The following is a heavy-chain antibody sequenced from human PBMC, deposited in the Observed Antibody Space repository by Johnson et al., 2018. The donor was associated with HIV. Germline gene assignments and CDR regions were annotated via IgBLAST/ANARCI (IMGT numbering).Heavy chain of an antibody. CDR3: ALSTSWSIAFDI. J-gene: IGHJ3*02. CDR1: GFTFSSYD. V-gene: IGHV3-66*01. CDR2: IYPGGST. D-gene: IGHD6-13*01. Sequence: VQLVESGGGLVKPGGSLRLSCAASGFTFSSYDMHWVRQATGKGLEWVSIIYPGGSTYYTDAVKGRFTISRDNSDNTLFLQMNSLRADDTAMYYCALSTSWSIAFDIWGQGTMVTVSS.